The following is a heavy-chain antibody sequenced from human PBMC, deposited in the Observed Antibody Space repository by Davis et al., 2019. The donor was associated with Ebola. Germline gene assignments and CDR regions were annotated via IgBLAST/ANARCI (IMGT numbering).Heavy chain of an antibody. Sequence: ESLKISCVASGFTFSNAWMAWVRQAPGKGLEWVAYMYFTGTTNYNPSLQSRATISLDTSKNLFSLELTSVTAADTAIYFCARVYGSSYLSYFDYWGQGTQATVSS. CDR2: MYFTGTT. CDR1: GFTFSNAW. J-gene: IGHJ4*02. D-gene: IGHD1-26*01. V-gene: IGHV4-59*01. CDR3: ARVYGSSYLSYFDY.